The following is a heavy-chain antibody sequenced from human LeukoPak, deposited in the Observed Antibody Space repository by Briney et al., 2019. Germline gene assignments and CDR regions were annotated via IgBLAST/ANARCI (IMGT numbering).Heavy chain of an antibody. CDR3: ARDLLFLGDFWSGRPEDY. D-gene: IGHD3-3*01. CDR1: EFTFSNFW. Sequence: GGSLRLSCSASEFTFSNFWMSWVRQAPGKGPEWVANIKQDGSEKYYVDSVKGRFTISRDNAKNSLYLQMNSLRAEDTAVYYCARDLLFLGDFWSGRPEDYWGQGTLVTVSS. V-gene: IGHV3-7*01. CDR2: IKQDGSEK. J-gene: IGHJ4*02.